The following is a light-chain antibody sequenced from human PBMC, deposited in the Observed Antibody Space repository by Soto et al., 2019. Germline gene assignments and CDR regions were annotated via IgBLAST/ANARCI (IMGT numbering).Light chain of an antibody. CDR1: TGAVTSGHY. CDR2: DTN. CDR3: LLSYPSVTHVNVV. V-gene: IGLV7-46*01. J-gene: IGLJ2*01. Sequence: QAVVTQEPSLTVSPGGTVTLTSDSSTGAVTSGHYPYWFQQKPGQAPTTLIYDTNNKHSWTPARFSGSLLGGKAALTLSGAQPEDEADYYCLLSYPSVTHVNVVFGGGTKLTVL.